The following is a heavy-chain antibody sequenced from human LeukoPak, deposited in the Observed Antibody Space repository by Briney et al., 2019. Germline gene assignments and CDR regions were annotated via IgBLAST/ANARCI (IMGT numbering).Heavy chain of an antibody. CDR2: ISGGGGST. CDR3: AREDIVVVVAAYDYYYYYMDV. CDR1: GFTFSSYA. J-gene: IGHJ6*03. Sequence: PGGSLRLSCAASGFTFSSYAMSWVRQAPGKGLEWVAAISGGGGSTYYADSVKGRFTISRDNSKNTLYLQMNSLRAEDTAVYYCAREDIVVVVAAYDYYYYYMDVWGKGTTVTVSS. D-gene: IGHD2-15*01. V-gene: IGHV3-23*01.